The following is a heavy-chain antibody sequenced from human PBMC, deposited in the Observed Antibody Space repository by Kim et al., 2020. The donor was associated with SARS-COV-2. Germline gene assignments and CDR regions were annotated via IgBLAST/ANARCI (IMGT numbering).Heavy chain of an antibody. Sequence: TTDYAAPVKGRFTISRDDSKNTLYLQMNSLKTEDTAVYYCTTLLYGSGSEWGQGTLVTISS. J-gene: IGHJ4*02. CDR3: TTLLYGSGSE. V-gene: IGHV3-15*01. D-gene: IGHD3-10*01. CDR2: TT.